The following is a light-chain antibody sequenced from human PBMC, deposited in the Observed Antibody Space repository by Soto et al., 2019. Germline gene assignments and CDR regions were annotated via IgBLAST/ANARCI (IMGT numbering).Light chain of an antibody. CDR1: QSVSNNY. Sequence: EIVLTQSPGTLSLSPGERATLSCRASQSVSNNYLAWYQQKPGQAPRLLIYGASKRATGVPERFSGSGSGTDFTLTISRLEPEDLAVYYCQQYGSSGTFGQGTKV. CDR2: GAS. J-gene: IGKJ1*01. CDR3: QQYGSSGT. V-gene: IGKV3-20*01.